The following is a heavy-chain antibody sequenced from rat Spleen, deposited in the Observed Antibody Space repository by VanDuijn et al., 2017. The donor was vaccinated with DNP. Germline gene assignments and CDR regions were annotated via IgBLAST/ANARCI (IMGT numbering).Heavy chain of an antibody. V-gene: IGHV5-19*01. J-gene: IGHJ4*01. CDR3: ARGEAMDA. Sequence: EVQLVESGGGLVQPGRSLKLSCAASGFTFSNYGMHWIRQAPTKGLEWVASISTGGGNTYYRDSVNGRFTISRDNAKSTLYRQMDSLRSEETATYYCARGEAMDAWGQGTSVTVSS. CDR2: ISTGGGNT. CDR1: GFTFSNYG.